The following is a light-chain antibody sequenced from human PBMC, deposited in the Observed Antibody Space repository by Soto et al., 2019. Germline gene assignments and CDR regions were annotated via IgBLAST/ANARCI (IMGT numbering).Light chain of an antibody. CDR3: QQYGSSPT. CDR1: QSVNSTY. Sequence: IVLTQSPGTLSLSPGERATIACRASQSVNSTYLAWYQQKPGQAPRILIYDVSSRATDIPDRFSGSGSGTDFTLTISRLEPEDFAVYYCQQYGSSPTFGQGTRLEIK. V-gene: IGKV3-20*01. J-gene: IGKJ5*01. CDR2: DVS.